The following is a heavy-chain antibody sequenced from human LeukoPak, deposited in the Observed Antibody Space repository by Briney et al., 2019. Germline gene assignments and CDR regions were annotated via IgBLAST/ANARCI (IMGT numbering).Heavy chain of an antibody. Sequence: SETLSLTCTVSGGSISRSRDYWGWIRQPPGKGLEWIGSIYYSGSTYYNPSLKSRVTISIDTSKNQFSLKLSSVTAADTAVYYCARDNGLNWFDPWGQGTLVTVSS. V-gene: IGHV4-39*07. CDR1: GGSISRSRDY. J-gene: IGHJ5*02. D-gene: IGHD3/OR15-3a*01. CDR2: IYYSGST. CDR3: ARDNGLNWFDP.